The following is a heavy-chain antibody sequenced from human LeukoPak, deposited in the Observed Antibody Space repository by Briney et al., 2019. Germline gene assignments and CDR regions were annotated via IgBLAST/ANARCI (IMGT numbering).Heavy chain of an antibody. V-gene: IGHV3-33*06. Sequence: QPGRYLRLSCAASGFTFSSYGMHWVRQAPGRGLVWVAVIWYDGSNKYYADSVKGRFTISRDNSKNTLYLQMNSLRAEDTAVYYCAKGTYYYDSSGYAFDYWGQGTLVTVSS. CDR2: IWYDGSNK. D-gene: IGHD3-22*01. CDR1: GFTFSSYG. CDR3: AKGTYYYDSSGYAFDY. J-gene: IGHJ4*02.